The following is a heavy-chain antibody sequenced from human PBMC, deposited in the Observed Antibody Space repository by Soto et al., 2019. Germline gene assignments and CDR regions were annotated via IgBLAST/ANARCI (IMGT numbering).Heavy chain of an antibody. CDR1: GFSFSSYS. V-gene: IGHV3-21*01. CDR2: ISRSSSQI. D-gene: IGHD2-15*01. J-gene: IGHJ6*02. Sequence: EVQLVESGGGLVKPGGSLRLSCAASGFSFSSYSLNWVRQAPGKGLEWVSSISRSSSQIYYADSVKGRFTISRDNAKNSLYLQMSSLRAEDTAVYYCARAEDIVVVVAATQYYYYGLDCWRQGTTVTVPS. CDR3: ARAEDIVVVVAATQYYYYGLDC.